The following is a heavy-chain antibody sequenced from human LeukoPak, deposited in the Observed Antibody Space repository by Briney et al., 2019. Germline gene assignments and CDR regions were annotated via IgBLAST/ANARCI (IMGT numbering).Heavy chain of an antibody. CDR3: AGGPDSGGWIQPIFDY. CDR1: GFTFSSYS. V-gene: IGHV3-21*01. D-gene: IGHD6-19*01. Sequence: GGSLRLSCAASGFTFSSYSMNWVRQAPGKGLEWVSSISSSSSYIYYADSVKGRFTISRDNAKNSLYLQMNSLRAEDTAVYYCAGGPDSGGWIQPIFDYGAQETLVTVPS. CDR2: ISSSSSYI. J-gene: IGHJ4*02.